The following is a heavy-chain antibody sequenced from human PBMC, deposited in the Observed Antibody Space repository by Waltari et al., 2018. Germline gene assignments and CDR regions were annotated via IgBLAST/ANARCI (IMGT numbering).Heavy chain of an antibody. CDR2: ISGSGGST. D-gene: IGHD6-13*01. V-gene: IGHV3-23*01. Sequence: EVQLLESGGGLVQPGGSLRLSCAASGFTFSGYAMSWVRQAPGKGLEWVSAISGSGGSTYYADSVKGRFTISRDNSKNTLYLQMNSLRAEDTAVYYCAKGAAAGGGNYYYGMDVWGQGPRSPSP. CDR1: GFTFSGYA. J-gene: IGHJ6*02. CDR3: AKGAAAGGGNYYYGMDV.